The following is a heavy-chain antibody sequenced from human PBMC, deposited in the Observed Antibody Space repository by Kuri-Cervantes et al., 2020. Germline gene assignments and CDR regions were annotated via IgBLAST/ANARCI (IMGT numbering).Heavy chain of an antibody. CDR1: GFSFSSYS. V-gene: IGHV3-53*01. D-gene: IGHD2-15*01. Sequence: GQTLKLSCAASGFSFSSYSLSWVRQAPGKGLEWVSVIYSGGSKYYADSVKDRFTISRDNSKNTLYLQMNSLRAEDTAVYYCAKDLIKLGYCSGGSCRLFDYWGQGTLVTVSS. CDR3: AKDLIKLGYCSGGSCRLFDY. J-gene: IGHJ4*02. CDR2: IYSGGSK.